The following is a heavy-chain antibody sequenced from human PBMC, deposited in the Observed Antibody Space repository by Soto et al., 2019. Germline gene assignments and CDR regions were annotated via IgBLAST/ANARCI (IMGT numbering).Heavy chain of an antibody. CDR1: GYSFTSYW. Sequence: EVQLVQSGAEVKKPGESLRISCKGSGYSFTSYWISWVRQMPVKGLDWMGRIDHSDSYTNYSPSFQGHVTISADKSNRTAYLQWSSLKASDTAMYYCARLEAAAGDNDLTFDYLGQGTLVSVSS. D-gene: IGHD6-13*01. CDR2: IDHSDSYT. V-gene: IGHV5-10-1*01. J-gene: IGHJ4*02. CDR3: ARLEAAAGDNDLTFDY.